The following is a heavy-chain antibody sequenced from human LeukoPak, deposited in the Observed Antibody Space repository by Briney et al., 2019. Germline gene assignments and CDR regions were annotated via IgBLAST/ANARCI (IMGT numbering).Heavy chain of an antibody. D-gene: IGHD6-13*01. CDR1: GYSFSSSN. V-gene: IGHV3-23*01. CDR2: ISGSGGNT. J-gene: IGHJ6*03. CDR3: AKGAAAGDDYYYYYMDV. Sequence: ETLSLTCAVSGYSFSSSNWWGWIRQPPGKGLEWVSVISGSGGNTDFADSVKGRFTISRDNSKNTLYLQMNSLRAEDTAVYYCAKGAAAGDDYYYYYMDVWGKGTTVTVSS.